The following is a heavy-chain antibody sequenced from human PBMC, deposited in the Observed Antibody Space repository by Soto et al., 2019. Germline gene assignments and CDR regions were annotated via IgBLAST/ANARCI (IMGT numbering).Heavy chain of an antibody. V-gene: IGHV1-18*01. Sequence: QVQLVQSGAEVKKPGASVKVSCKASGYSFTRYGISWVRQAPGQGLEWMGWISGYNANTNYPENLQGRVTMTTDTTTRAANMEVRHLLSDAAAEYCSTMMGDAPYYYGLDVWGQGTTVTVSS. D-gene: IGHD3-16*01. CDR2: ISGYNANT. CDR1: GYSFTRYG. CDR3: TMMGDAPYYYGLDV. J-gene: IGHJ6*02.